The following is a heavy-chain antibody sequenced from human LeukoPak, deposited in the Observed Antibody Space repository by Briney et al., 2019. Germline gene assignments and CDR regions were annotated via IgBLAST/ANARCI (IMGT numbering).Heavy chain of an antibody. D-gene: IGHD3-22*01. V-gene: IGHV3-48*03. Sequence: QTGGSLRLSCAVSGFTFSSYEMNWVRQAPGKGLEWVSYISSSGRTIYNADSVKGRFTISRDNAKNSLYLQMNSLRAEDTAVYYCASYYYDSSGYWVHAFDIQGQVTMVTVSS. CDR3: ASYYYDSSGYWVHAFDI. J-gene: IGHJ3*02. CDR1: GFTFSSYE. CDR2: ISSSGRTI.